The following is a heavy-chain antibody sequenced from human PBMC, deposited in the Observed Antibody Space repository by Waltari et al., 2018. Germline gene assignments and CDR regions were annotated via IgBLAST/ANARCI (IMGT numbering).Heavy chain of an antibody. V-gene: IGHV1-3*03. CDR2: INDGNGNT. D-gene: IGHD2-15*01. CDR1: GYTFTSYA. CDR3: ARAGLSPYCSGGSCYRGAFDI. J-gene: IGHJ3*02. Sequence: QVQLVQSGAEVKKPGASVKVPCKASGYTFTSYAMHWVRQAPGQRLEWMGWINDGNGNTKYSRDFQGRCTITRDTSASTAYMELSSLRSEDMAVYYCARAGLSPYCSGGSCYRGAFDIWGQGTMVTVSS.